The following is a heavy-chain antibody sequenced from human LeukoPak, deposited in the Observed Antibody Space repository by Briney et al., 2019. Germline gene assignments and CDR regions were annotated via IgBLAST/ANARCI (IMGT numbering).Heavy chain of an antibody. V-gene: IGHV1-3*01. D-gene: IGHD3-16*02. CDR2: INAGNGNT. J-gene: IGHJ5*02. Sequence: ASVKVSCKASGYTFTSYAMQWVRQAPGQRLEWMGWINAGNGNTKYSQKFQGRVTITRDTSASTAYMELSSLRSEDTAVYYCARSNSIKNWGSYRSLNWFDPWGQGTLVTVSS. CDR1: GYTFTSYA. CDR3: ARSNSIKNWGSYRSLNWFDP.